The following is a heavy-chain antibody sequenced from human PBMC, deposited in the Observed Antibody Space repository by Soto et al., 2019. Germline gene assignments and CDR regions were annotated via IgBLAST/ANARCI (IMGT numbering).Heavy chain of an antibody. CDR2: ITGSGDYT. Sequence: EVQMLESGGGLVQPGGSLRLSCAASGFTFSSYALTCVRQAPGKGLEWVSSITGSGDYTRYTDSVKGRFTITRDNAKHTLFLQMKSLRADDTAIYYCGKDPNGDYFGAFDFWGQGTMVTVSS. V-gene: IGHV3-23*01. CDR1: GFTFSSYA. J-gene: IGHJ3*01. CDR3: GKDPNGDYFGAFDF. D-gene: IGHD4-17*01.